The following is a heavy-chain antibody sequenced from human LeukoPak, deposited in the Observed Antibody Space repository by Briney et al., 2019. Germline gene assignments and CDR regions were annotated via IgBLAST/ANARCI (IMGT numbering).Heavy chain of an antibody. D-gene: IGHD6-13*01. Sequence: GESLKISCKGSGYSFTSYWIGWVRQMPGEGLEWMGIIYPGDSDTRYSPSFQGQVTISADKSISTAYLLWSSLKASDTAMYYCARISSWSSKPFDYWGQGTLVTVSS. CDR1: GYSFTSYW. V-gene: IGHV5-51*01. J-gene: IGHJ4*02. CDR3: ARISSWSSKPFDY. CDR2: IYPGDSDT.